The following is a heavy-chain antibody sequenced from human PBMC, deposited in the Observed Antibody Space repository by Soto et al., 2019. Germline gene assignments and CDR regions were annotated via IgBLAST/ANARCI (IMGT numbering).Heavy chain of an antibody. CDR3: ARAPPYGPGTSQDYGMDV. Sequence: EVQLVESGGGLVQPGGSLRLSCAASGFTFNTYWMTWVRQAPGKGLEWVANIKQDGSETYYVDSVKGRFTISRDNAKNSLYLQRNSLRAAVPAVYYRARAPPYGPGTSQDYGMDVWGQGTTVTVSS. D-gene: IGHD3-10*01. V-gene: IGHV3-7*04. CDR1: GFTFNTYW. CDR2: IKQDGSET. J-gene: IGHJ6*01.